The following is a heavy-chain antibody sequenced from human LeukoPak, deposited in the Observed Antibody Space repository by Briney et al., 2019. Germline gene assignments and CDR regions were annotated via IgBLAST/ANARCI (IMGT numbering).Heavy chain of an antibody. V-gene: IGHV4-39*07. CDR2: IYYSGST. D-gene: IGHD3-22*01. J-gene: IGHJ3*02. CDR3: ARDAESGYNAFDI. Sequence: PSETLSLTCTVSGGSISSSSYYWGWIRQPPGKGLEWIGSIYYSGSTYYNPSLKSRVTISVDTSKNQFSLKLSSVTAVDTAVYYCARDAESGYNAFDIWGQGTMVTVSS. CDR1: GGSISSSSYY.